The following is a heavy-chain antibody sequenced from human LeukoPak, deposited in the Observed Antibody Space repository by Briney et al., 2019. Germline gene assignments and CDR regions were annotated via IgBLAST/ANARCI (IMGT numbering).Heavy chain of an antibody. J-gene: IGHJ4*02. CDR1: GFTFSSYS. CDR3: AKQLGYCSDGSCYFPY. CDR2: ISTSSSII. Sequence: GGSLRLSCAASGFTFSSYSMNWVRQAPGKGLEWVSYISTSSSIIYYADSVKGRFTISRDNAKNSLYLQMNSLRAEDTAVYYCAKQLGYCSDGSCYFPYWGQGTLVTVSS. V-gene: IGHV3-48*01. D-gene: IGHD2-15*01.